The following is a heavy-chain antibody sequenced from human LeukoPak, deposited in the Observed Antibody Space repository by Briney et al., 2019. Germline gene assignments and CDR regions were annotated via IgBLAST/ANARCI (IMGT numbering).Heavy chain of an antibody. CDR2: IYYRGSA. Sequence: SETLSLTCTVSGGSISSSSYFWGWIRQPPGKGLEWIGSIYYRGSAYYNPSLKSRVTISVDTSKNQFSLKLSSVTAADTAVYYCARIYSGYDWEGYYYYMDVWGKGTTVTISS. CDR1: GGSISSSSYF. J-gene: IGHJ6*03. D-gene: IGHD5-12*01. V-gene: IGHV4-39*07. CDR3: ARIYSGYDWEGYYYYMDV.